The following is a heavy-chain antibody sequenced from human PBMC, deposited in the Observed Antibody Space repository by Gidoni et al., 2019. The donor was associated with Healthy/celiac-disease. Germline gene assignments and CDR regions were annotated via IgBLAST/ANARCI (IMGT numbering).Heavy chain of an antibody. V-gene: IGHV1-8*01. CDR3: HLAWFVDPVDRAVYYYMDV. Sequence: QVQLVQSGAEVKKPGASVKVSCKAYGYTFTSYDINWVRQATGQGLEWMGWMNPNSGNTGYAQKFQGRVTMTRNTSISTAYMELSSLRSEYTAVYYCHLAWFVDPVDRAVYYYMDVWGKGTTVTVSS. D-gene: IGHD3-10*01. J-gene: IGHJ6*03. CDR1: GYTFTSYD. CDR2: MNPNSGNT.